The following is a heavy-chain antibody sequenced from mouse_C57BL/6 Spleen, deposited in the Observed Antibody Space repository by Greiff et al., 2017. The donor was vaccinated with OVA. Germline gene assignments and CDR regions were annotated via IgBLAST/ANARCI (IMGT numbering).Heavy chain of an antibody. CDR3: ARRLLDYFDY. CDR2: IRNKANGYTT. Sequence: EVQVVESGGGLVQPGGSLSLSCAASGFTFTDYYMSWVRQPPGKALEWLGFIRNKANGYTTEYSASVKGRFTISRDNSQSILYLQMNALRAEDSATYYCARRLLDYFDYWGQGTTLTVSS. V-gene: IGHV7-3*01. CDR1: GFTFTDYY. J-gene: IGHJ2*01.